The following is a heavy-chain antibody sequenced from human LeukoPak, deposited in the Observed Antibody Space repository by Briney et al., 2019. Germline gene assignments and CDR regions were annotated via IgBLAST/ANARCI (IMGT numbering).Heavy chain of an antibody. D-gene: IGHD2-2*01. CDR3: ARDPTADDY. J-gene: IGHJ4*02. Sequence: GRSLRLSCAASGFTFSDYAMHWVRQAPGKGLEWVAVISKDGSDKYYPGSVRGRFTISRDNAKNSLFLQMNSLRAEDTAIYYCARDPTADDYWGQGTLVTVSS. V-gene: IGHV3-30-3*01. CDR2: ISKDGSDK. CDR1: GFTFSDYA.